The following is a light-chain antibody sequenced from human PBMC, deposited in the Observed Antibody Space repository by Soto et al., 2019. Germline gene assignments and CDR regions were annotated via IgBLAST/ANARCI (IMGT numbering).Light chain of an antibody. Sequence: QSVLTQPPSASGTPGQRVTISCSGSGSNIGSNFVYWYQQLSGTAPKLLIFRNNQWPSGVPDRFSGSKSGTSASLAISDLRSEDEADYYCAAWDDRLSFYVFGTGTKVTVL. V-gene: IGLV1-47*01. CDR2: RNN. CDR1: GSNIGSNF. J-gene: IGLJ1*01. CDR3: AAWDDRLSFYV.